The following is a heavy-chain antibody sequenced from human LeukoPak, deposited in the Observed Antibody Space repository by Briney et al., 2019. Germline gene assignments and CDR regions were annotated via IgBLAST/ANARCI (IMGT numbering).Heavy chain of an antibody. J-gene: IGHJ4*02. CDR2: ISDSGST. Sequence: SETLSLTCTVSGVSISSSYWSWIRQPPGKGLEWIGYISDSGSTNYNPSLKSRVTISVDTSKNQLFLKLRSVTTADTAVYYCATNSSWFDYWGQGTLVTVSS. CDR3: ATNSSWFDY. D-gene: IGHD6-13*01. CDR1: GVSISSSY. V-gene: IGHV4-59*01.